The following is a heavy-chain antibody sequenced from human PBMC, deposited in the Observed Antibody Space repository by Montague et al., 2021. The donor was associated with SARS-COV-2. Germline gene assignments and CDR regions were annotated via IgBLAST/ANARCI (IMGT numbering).Heavy chain of an antibody. J-gene: IGHJ4*02. CDR2: INHRGTS. CDR1: GGSFSDYF. Sequence: SETLSLTCAVYGGSFSDYFWTWIRQPPGKGLEWIGEINHRGTSNYNPSLKSRVSISVDTSKNLFSLYLGSVTAADTAVYYCARGRQHFNMIVVVMTGGEYYFDYWGQGTLVTVSS. V-gene: IGHV4-34*01. CDR3: ARGRQHFNMIVVVMTGGEYYFDY. D-gene: IGHD3-22*01.